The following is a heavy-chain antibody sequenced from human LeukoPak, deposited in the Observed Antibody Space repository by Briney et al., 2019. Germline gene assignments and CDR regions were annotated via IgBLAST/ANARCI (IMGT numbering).Heavy chain of an antibody. CDR3: VKDLTWSPN. Sequence: GGSLRLSCAASGFTFSSYGMSWVRQAPGKGLEWVSVISGSGDSTYYADSVKGRFTISRDNSKNTLFLQMNNLRAEDTAVYYCVKDLTWSPNWGQGTLVTVSS. J-gene: IGHJ4*02. D-gene: IGHD1-14*01. V-gene: IGHV3-23*01. CDR2: ISGSGDST. CDR1: GFTFSSYG.